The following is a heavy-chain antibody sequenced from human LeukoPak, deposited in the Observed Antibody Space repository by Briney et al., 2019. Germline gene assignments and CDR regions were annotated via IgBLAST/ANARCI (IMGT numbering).Heavy chain of an antibody. D-gene: IGHD3-22*01. J-gene: IGHJ5*02. CDR2: ISGSGGST. CDR1: GFTFSSYA. Sequence: GGSLRLSCAASGFTFSSYAMSWVRQPPGKGLECVSAISGSGGSTYYADSVKGRFTISRDNSKNTPDLQVNSLTAEDTAVFYCAKDRDTKKVVVTDNWFDLWGQGTLVTVSS. CDR3: AKDRDTKKVVVTDNWFDL. V-gene: IGHV3-23*01.